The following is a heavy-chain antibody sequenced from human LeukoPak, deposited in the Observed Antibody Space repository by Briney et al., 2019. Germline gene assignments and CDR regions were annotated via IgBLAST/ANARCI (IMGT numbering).Heavy chain of an antibody. J-gene: IGHJ5*02. CDR1: GGPNNSYY. Sequence: SETLSLSCTVSGGPNNSYYWSWIRQPPGKGLEWIGYTHPSGNTNYSPSLKSRVTISIDMSRNQFSLKLSSVTAADTAVYYCARKAPKKGWFDPWGQGTLVTVSS. CDR2: THPSGNT. V-gene: IGHV4-4*09. CDR3: ARKAPKKGWFDP.